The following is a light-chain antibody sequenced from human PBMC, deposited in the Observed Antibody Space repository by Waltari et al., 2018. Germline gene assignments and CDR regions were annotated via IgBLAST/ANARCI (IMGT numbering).Light chain of an antibody. CDR3: LQHYTTPYT. CDR2: RAP. CDR1: QSVLYSYKNRNY. J-gene: IGKJ2*01. Sequence: DIVLTQSPDAVSVSLGVRATINCKSSQSVLYSYKNRNYLAWYQPKPGQPPTLLFYRAPVRGSEVPDRFTASGSGTDFTLTISSLQAEDVAVYYCLQHYTTPYTFGLGTKVEIK. V-gene: IGKV4-1*01.